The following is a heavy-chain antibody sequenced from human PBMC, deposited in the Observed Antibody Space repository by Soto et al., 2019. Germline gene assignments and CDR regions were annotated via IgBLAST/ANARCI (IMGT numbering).Heavy chain of an antibody. V-gene: IGHV3-7*05. J-gene: IGHJ5*02. Sequence: GGSPRLSCAASGFTFSSYWMSWVRQAPGKGLEWVANIKQDGSEKYYVDSVKGRFTISRDNARKSLYLQMNSLRAEDTAVYYCATEQRDSGWYPHCFDPWGQGTLVTVSS. CDR1: GFTFSSYW. D-gene: IGHD6-13*01. CDR2: IKQDGSEK. CDR3: ATEQRDSGWYPHCFDP.